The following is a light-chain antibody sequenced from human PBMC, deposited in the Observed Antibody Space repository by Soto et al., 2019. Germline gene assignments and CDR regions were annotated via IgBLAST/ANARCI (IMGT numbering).Light chain of an antibody. CDR1: SSDVGTYNY. CDR2: DVS. V-gene: IGLV2-14*01. CDR3: SSYTTSNTQV. J-gene: IGLJ3*02. Sequence: QSVLTQPASVSGSPGQSITISCTGTSSDVGTYNYVSWYQHRPGKAPKLMIYDVSYRPSGVYNRFSGSKSANTASLTISGLQAEDEAHYYCSSYTTSNTQVFGGGTKLTVL.